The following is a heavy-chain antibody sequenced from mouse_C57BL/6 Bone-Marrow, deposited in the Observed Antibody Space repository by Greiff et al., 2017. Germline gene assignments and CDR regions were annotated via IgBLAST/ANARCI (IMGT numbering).Heavy chain of an antibody. Sequence: VQLQQSGAELVRPGASVTLSCKASGYTFTDYEMHWVKQTPVHGLEWIGAIDPETGGTAYNQKFKGKAILTADKSSSTAYMELRSLTSEDSAVYYWKGYYGSSSYAMDYWGQGTSVTVSS. CDR3: KGYYGSSSYAMDY. CDR2: IDPETGGT. J-gene: IGHJ4*01. V-gene: IGHV1-15*01. D-gene: IGHD1-1*01. CDR1: GYTFTDYE.